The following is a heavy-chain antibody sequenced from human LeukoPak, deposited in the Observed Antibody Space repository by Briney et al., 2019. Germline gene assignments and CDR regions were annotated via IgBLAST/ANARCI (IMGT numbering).Heavy chain of an antibody. CDR3: AGGGPSSSSVYYYYYMDV. D-gene: IGHD6-6*01. V-gene: IGHV6-1*01. CDR1: GDSVSSNSAA. CDR2: TYYRSKWYN. J-gene: IGHJ6*03. Sequence: SQTLSLTCAISGDSVSSNSAAWNWIRQSPSRGLEWLGRTYYRSKWYNDYAVSVKSRITINPDTSKNQFSLQLNSVTPEDTAVYYCAGGGPSSSSVYYYYYMDVWGKGTTVTVSS.